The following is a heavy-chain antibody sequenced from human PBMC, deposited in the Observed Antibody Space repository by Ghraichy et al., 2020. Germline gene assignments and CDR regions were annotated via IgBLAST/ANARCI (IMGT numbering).Heavy chain of an antibody. J-gene: IGHJ6*03. V-gene: IGHV3-48*04. D-gene: IGHD3-16*01. Sequence: GGSLRLSCAASGFTFSTYSMNWVRQAPGKGLEWVSYISSSGSTIYHADSVKGRFTISRDNAKNPLYLQMNSLRAEDTAVYYCARIGDEYYYYYYMDVWGKGTTVTVSS. CDR1: GFTFSTYS. CDR3: ARIGDEYYYYYYMDV. CDR2: ISSSGSTI.